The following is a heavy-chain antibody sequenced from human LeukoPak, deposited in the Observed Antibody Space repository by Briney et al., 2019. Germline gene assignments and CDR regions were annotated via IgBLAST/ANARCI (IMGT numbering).Heavy chain of an antibody. CDR2: ISGSGGST. CDR3: AKFQYSYGFGFDAFDI. D-gene: IGHD5-18*01. V-gene: IGHV3-23*01. Sequence: PGGSLRLSCAASGFTFSSYAMSWVRQAPGKWLEWVSAISGSGGSTYYADSVKGRFTISRDNSKNTLYLQMNSLRAEDTAVYYCAKFQYSYGFGFDAFDIWGQGTMVTVSS. J-gene: IGHJ3*02. CDR1: GFTFSSYA.